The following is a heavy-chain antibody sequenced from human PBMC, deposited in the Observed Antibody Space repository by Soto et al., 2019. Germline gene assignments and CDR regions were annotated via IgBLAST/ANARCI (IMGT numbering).Heavy chain of an antibody. D-gene: IGHD3-10*01. CDR1: GGSISSYY. V-gene: IGHV4-59*01. Sequence: QVQLQESGPGLVKPSETLSLTCTVSGGSISSYYWSWIRQPPGKGLEWIGYIYYSGSTNYNPSLKSRVTISVHTSKNQFSLKLSSVTAADTAVYYCAREGYYYGSGPVGYYGMDVWGQGTTVTVSS. CDR3: AREGYYYGSGPVGYYGMDV. CDR2: IYYSGST. J-gene: IGHJ6*02.